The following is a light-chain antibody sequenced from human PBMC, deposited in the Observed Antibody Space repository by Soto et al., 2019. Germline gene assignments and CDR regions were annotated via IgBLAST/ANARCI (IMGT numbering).Light chain of an antibody. CDR1: QSVSSN. Sequence: EIVMTQPPATLSVSPGVGATLSCRASQSVSSNLAWYQQKPGQAPRLLIYGASTRATGIPARFSGGGSGTEFTLTISSLQSEDFAVYYCQQYNTWPLTFGGGTKVEIK. J-gene: IGKJ4*01. CDR2: GAS. CDR3: QQYNTWPLT. V-gene: IGKV3-15*01.